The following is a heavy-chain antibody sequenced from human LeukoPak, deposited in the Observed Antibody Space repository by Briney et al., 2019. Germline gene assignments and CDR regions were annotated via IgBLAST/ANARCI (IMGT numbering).Heavy chain of an antibody. D-gene: IGHD6-19*01. CDR2: IARSSSPI. CDR3: ARDRGGSGWSIFDS. CDR1: GFTFSNYN. V-gene: IGHV3-48*01. J-gene: IGHJ4*02. Sequence: GGSLRLSCAASGFTFSNYNMNWVRQAPGKGLEWISYIARSSSPIYDADSVKGRFTISRDNAKNSLYLQMNSLRAEDTAVYYCARDRGGSGWSIFDSWGQGTLVTVSS.